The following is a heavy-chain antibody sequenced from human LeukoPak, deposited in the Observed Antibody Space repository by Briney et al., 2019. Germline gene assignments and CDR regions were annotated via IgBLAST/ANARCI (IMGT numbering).Heavy chain of an antibody. D-gene: IGHD5-18*01. J-gene: IGHJ6*03. CDR1: GFTFSSYS. Sequence: PGGSLRLSCAASGFTFSSYSMNWVRQAPGKGLEWVSSIGSSSSYVYYADSVKGRFTISRDNAKNSLYLQMSSLRAEDTAVYYCASRLDTAMVTPYYYYYMDVWGKGTTVTVSS. CDR2: IGSSSSYV. V-gene: IGHV3-21*01. CDR3: ASRLDTAMVTPYYYYYMDV.